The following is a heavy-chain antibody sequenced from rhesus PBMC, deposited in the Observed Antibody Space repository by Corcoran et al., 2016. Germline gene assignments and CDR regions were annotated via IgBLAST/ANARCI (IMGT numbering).Heavy chain of an antibody. CDR3: AKALPHNWNYCAY. J-gene: IGHJ4*01. Sequence: VQLQESGPGLLTPSDPLSLPCAVSGGSISGGYAWGWFLQPPGNGREWISAINSGGGSTYYEDSVKGRFTISRDNSKNTLSLQMNSLRAEDTAVYYCAKALPHNWNYCAYWGQGVLVTVSS. CDR2: INSGGGST. D-gene: IGHD1-26*01. V-gene: IGHV3S25*01. CDR1: GGSISGGYA.